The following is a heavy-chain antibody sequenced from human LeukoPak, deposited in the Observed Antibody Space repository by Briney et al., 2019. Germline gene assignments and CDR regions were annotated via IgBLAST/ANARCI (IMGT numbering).Heavy chain of an antibody. Sequence: HPGGSLRLSCAASGFTFSNYAINWVRQAPGKGLEWVSAISGSGGSTYYADSVKGRFTVSRDNSKNTLYLQMNSLRAEDTAVYYCARGVGGGSSWYNFWGQGSLVTVSS. J-gene: IGHJ4*02. V-gene: IGHV3-23*01. CDR1: GFTFSNYA. D-gene: IGHD6-13*01. CDR2: ISGSGGST. CDR3: ARGVGGGSSWYNF.